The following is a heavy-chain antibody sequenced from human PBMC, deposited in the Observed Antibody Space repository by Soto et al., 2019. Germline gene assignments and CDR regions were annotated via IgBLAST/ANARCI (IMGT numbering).Heavy chain of an antibody. CDR3: ARVGGNPYYYYGMDV. V-gene: IGHV4-4*02. CDR2: IYHSGST. J-gene: IGHJ6*02. Sequence: PSETLSLTCAVSGGSISSSNWWSWVRQPPGKGLEWIGEIYHSGSTNYNPSLKSRVTISVDKSKNQFSLKLSSVTAADTAVYYCARVGGNPYYYYGMDVWGQGTTVHVS. D-gene: IGHD2-15*01. CDR1: GGSISSSNW.